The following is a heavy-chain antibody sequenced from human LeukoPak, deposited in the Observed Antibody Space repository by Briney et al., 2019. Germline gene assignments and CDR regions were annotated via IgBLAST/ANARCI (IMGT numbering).Heavy chain of an antibody. J-gene: IGHJ3*02. CDR3: ARDNDAGDAFDI. D-gene: IGHD1-1*01. V-gene: IGHV3-21*01. CDR1: GYTFSSYS. Sequence: GGSLRLSCAASGYTFSSYSMNWVRQAPGKGLEWVSSISSSSSYIYYADSVKGRFTISRDNAKNSLYLQMNSLRAEDTAVYYCARDNDAGDAFDIWGQGTMVTVSS. CDR2: ISSSSSYI.